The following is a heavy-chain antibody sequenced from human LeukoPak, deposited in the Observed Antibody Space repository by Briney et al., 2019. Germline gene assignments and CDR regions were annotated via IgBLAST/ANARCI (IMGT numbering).Heavy chain of an antibody. D-gene: IGHD3-16*01. CDR1: GLTVSGNY. V-gene: IGHV3-66*02. Sequence: GGSLRLSCAASGLTVSGNYMSWVRQAPGKGLEWVSVIYSSDNTYYIDSVKGRFTISRDNSKNTLYLQMNSLRAEDTAVYYCAGRRVLDASFDYWGQGTLVTVSS. CDR2: IYSSDNT. J-gene: IGHJ4*02. CDR3: AGRRVLDASFDY.